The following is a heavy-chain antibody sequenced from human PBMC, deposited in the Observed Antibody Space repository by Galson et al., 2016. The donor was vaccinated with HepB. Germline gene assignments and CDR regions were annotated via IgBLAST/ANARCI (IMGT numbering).Heavy chain of an antibody. CDR1: EYTFTAYY. Sequence: SVKVSCKASEYTFTAYYLHWVRQAPGQGLEWMGWINPHSGATNYAKKFQGRVTMTRDTSISTASVELRSLRSDDTAIYYCAKDQCSGGDCCTTFDNWGQGTLVIVSS. CDR3: AKDQCSGGDCCTTFDN. CDR2: INPHSGAT. J-gene: IGHJ4*02. V-gene: IGHV1-2*02. D-gene: IGHD2-21*02.